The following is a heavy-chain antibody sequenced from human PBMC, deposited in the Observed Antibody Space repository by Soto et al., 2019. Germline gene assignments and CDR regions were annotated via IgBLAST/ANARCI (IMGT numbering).Heavy chain of an antibody. J-gene: IGHJ4*02. D-gene: IGHD3-16*02. CDR1: GYTFTSYG. CDR3: ARDTDNYDYVWGSYRPFDY. V-gene: IGHV1-18*01. CDR2: ISAYNGNT. Sequence: ASVKVSCKASGYTFTSYGISWVRQAPGQGLEWMGWISAYNGNTNYAQKLQGRVTMTTDTSTSTAYMELRSLRSDDTAVYYCARDTDNYDYVWGSYRPFDYWGQGALVTVSS.